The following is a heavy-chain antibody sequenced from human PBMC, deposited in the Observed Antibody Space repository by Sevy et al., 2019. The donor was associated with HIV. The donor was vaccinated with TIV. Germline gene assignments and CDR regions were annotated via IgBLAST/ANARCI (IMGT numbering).Heavy chain of an antibody. J-gene: IGHJ6*02. CDR1: GGSISSSSYY. CDR3: AGLRGITIFGVVPYYYYGMDV. CDR2: IYYSGST. Sequence: SETLSLTCTVSGGSISSSSYYWGWIRQPPGKGLEWIGSIYYSGSTYYNPSLKSRVTISVDTSKNQFSLKLSSVTAADTAVYYCAGLRGITIFGVVPYYYYGMDVWGQGTTVTVSS. V-gene: IGHV4-39*01. D-gene: IGHD3-3*01.